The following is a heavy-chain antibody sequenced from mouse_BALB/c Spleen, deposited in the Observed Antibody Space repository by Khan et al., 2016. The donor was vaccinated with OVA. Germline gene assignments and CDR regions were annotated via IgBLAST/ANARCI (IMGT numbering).Heavy chain of an antibody. V-gene: IGHV8-11*01. CDR2: IWWSDFK. Sequence: QVTLKESGPGILQPSQTLSLTCSFSGFSLSTYGLGVGGIRQPSGKGLEWLAHIWWSDFKFYSTARKSRLTSSKDTSNNQVFLKIASVDTADTATYYCARIIYDGYYAMDYWGQGTSVTVSS. CDR3: ARIIYDGYYAMDY. J-gene: IGHJ4*01. D-gene: IGHD2-3*01. CDR1: GFSLSTYGLG.